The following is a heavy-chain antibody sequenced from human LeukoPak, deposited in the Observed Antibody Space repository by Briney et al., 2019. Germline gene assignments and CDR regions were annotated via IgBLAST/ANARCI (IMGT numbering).Heavy chain of an antibody. Sequence: GESLKISCKGSGYSFTSYWIGWVRQMPGKGLEWMGIIYPGDSDTRYSPSFQGQVTISAGKSISTAYLQWSSLKASDTAMYYCARRYQIYGDYSASYFDYWGQGTLVTVSS. CDR1: GYSFTSYW. V-gene: IGHV5-51*01. D-gene: IGHD4-17*01. CDR3: ARRYQIYGDYSASYFDY. J-gene: IGHJ4*02. CDR2: IYPGDSDT.